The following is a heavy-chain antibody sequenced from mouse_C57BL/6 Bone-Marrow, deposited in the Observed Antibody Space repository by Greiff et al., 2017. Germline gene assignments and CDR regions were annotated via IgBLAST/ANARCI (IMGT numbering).Heavy chain of an antibody. J-gene: IGHJ3*01. D-gene: IGHD4-1*01. CDR1: GFTFSDYG. CDR2: ISNLAYSI. CDR3: AREGTGAAWFAY. Sequence: DVKLVESGGGLVQPGGSLKLSCAASGFTFSDYGMAWVRQAPRKGPAWVAFISNLAYSIYYADTVTGRFTISRENAKNTLYLEMSSLRSEDTAMYYCAREGTGAAWFAYWGQGTLVTVSA. V-gene: IGHV5-15*01.